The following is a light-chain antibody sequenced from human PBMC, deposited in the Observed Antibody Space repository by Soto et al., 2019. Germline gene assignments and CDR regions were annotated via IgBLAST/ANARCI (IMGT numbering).Light chain of an antibody. Sequence: DIQLTQSPSSLSASVGDRVTITYRASQTISTYLNWYQQKPEEAPKVLIYVASISQRGVPSRFSGSGSGTNFTLTISSLQPEDFATYFCQQSYSAPYTFGQGTKLEIK. CDR2: VAS. CDR1: QTISTY. J-gene: IGKJ2*01. V-gene: IGKV1-39*01. CDR3: QQSYSAPYT.